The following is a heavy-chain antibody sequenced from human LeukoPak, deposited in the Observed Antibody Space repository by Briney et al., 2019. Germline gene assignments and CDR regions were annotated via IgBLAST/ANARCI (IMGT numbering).Heavy chain of an antibody. J-gene: IGHJ4*02. CDR3: ARDTSRVVVPAAIGNY. V-gene: IGHV1-18*01. CDR1: GYTFTSYG. CDR2: ISAYNGNT. D-gene: IGHD2-2*01. Sequence: ASVKVSCKASGYTFTSYGISWVRQAPGQGLEWMGWISAYNGNTNYAQKLQGRVTMTTDTSTSTAYMELRSLGSDDTAVYYCARDTSRVVVPAAIGNYWGQGTLVTVSS.